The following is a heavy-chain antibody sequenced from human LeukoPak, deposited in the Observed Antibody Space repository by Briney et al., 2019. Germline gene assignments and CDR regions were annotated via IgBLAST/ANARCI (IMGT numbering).Heavy chain of an antibody. CDR3: ARHPNYDFWSLEYYYGMDV. Sequence: SETLSLTCTVSGGSISSSSYYWGWIRQPPGKGLEWIGSIYYSGGTYYNPSLKSRVTISVDTSKNQFSLKLSSVTAADTAVYYCARHPNYDFWSLEYYYGMDVWGQGTTVTVSS. CDR2: IYYSGGT. J-gene: IGHJ6*02. V-gene: IGHV4-39*01. D-gene: IGHD3-3*01. CDR1: GGSISSSSYY.